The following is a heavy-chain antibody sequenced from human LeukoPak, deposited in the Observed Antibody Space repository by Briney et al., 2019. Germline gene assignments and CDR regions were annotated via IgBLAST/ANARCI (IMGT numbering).Heavy chain of an antibody. J-gene: IGHJ6*02. CDR3: ARDWDPVVVDYYSGMDV. D-gene: IGHD2-15*01. CDR2: ISAYNGNT. CDR1: GYTFTSYG. Sequence: GASVKVSCKASGYTFTSYGISWVRQAPGQGLEWMGWISAYNGNTNYAQKLQGRVTMTTDTSTSTAYMELRSLRSDDTAVYYCARDWDPVVVDYYSGMDVWGQGTTVTVSS. V-gene: IGHV1-18*01.